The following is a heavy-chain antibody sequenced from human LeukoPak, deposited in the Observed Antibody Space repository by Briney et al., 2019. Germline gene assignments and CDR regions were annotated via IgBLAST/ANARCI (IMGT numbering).Heavy chain of an antibody. Sequence: ASVKVSCKASGYTFTGYYMHWVRQAPGQGLEWMGWINPNSGGTNYAQKFQGRVTMTRDTSISTAYMELSRLRSDDTAVYYCARSVTMVRGATRLYYYYYYMDVWGKGTTVTISS. D-gene: IGHD3-10*01. CDR2: INPNSGGT. J-gene: IGHJ6*03. CDR3: ARSVTMVRGATRLYYYYYYMDV. CDR1: GYTFTGYY. V-gene: IGHV1-2*02.